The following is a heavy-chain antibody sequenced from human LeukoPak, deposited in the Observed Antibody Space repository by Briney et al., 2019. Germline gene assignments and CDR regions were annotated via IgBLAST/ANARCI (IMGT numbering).Heavy chain of an antibody. V-gene: IGHV3-23*01. CDR2: ISGSGGST. D-gene: IGHD3-3*01. CDR3: AKVPTDDFWRAYPPYYYYYMDV. CDR1: GFTFSSYA. J-gene: IGHJ6*03. Sequence: GGSLRLSCAASGFTFSSYAMSWVRQAPGKGLEWVSAISGSGGSTCYADSVKGRFTISRDNSKNTLYLQMNSLRAEDTAVYYCAKVPTDDFWRAYPPYYYYYMDVWGKGTTVTVSS.